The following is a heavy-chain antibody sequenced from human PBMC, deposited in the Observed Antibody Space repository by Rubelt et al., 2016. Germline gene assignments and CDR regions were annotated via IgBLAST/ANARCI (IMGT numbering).Heavy chain of an antibody. V-gene: IGHV1-69*04. J-gene: IGHJ6*02. D-gene: IGHD3-3*01. CDR3: ARDIIHDRITHNDV. Sequence: QVQLVQSGAEVKTPESSVKVSCKASGGTFSSYAISWVRQAPGQGLEWMGRIIPILGIANYAQKFQGRVTITADKSTSTAYMELSSLRSEDTAVYYCARDIIHDRITHNDVWGQGTTVTVSS. CDR2: IIPILGIA. CDR1: GGTFSSYA.